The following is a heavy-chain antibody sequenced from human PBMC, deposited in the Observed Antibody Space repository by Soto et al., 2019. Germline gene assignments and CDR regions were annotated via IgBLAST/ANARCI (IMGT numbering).Heavy chain of an antibody. Sequence: QVQLVQSGAEVKKPGASVKVSCKASGYTFTSYGISWVRQAPGQGLEWMGWISAYNGNTNYAQKLQGRVTMTTDTSTSTAYMELRSLRSDDTAVYYCASEAPDIVVVPAAHPGPYYYYGMDVWGQGTTVTVSS. CDR2: ISAYNGNT. D-gene: IGHD2-2*01. CDR3: ASEAPDIVVVPAAHPGPYYYYGMDV. J-gene: IGHJ6*02. CDR1: GYTFTSYG. V-gene: IGHV1-18*01.